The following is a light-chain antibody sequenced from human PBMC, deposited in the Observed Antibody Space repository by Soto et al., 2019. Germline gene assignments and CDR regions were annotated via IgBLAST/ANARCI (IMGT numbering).Light chain of an antibody. Sequence: EIVMTQSPATLSVSRGERATLSCRASQTISSNLAWYQQKPGQAPRLLIYGASTRATGIPDRFSGSGSGTEFTLTISSLQSEDFAVYYCQQYNNWLGTFGGGTKVEIK. CDR1: QTISSN. V-gene: IGKV3-15*01. CDR2: GAS. CDR3: QQYNNWLGT. J-gene: IGKJ4*01.